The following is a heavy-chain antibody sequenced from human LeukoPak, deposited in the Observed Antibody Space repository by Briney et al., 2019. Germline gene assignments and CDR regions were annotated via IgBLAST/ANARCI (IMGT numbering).Heavy chain of an antibody. CDR2: IYPNNGAT. D-gene: IGHD2-2*01. J-gene: IGHJ4*02. CDR1: GYTLTELS. Sequence: RASVKVSCKVSGYTLTELSMHWVRQAPGKGLEWMGRIYPNNGATNYAQKFQGRVTMTSDPSLSAAYLELTRLTSDDTAVYYCAKAPPVGPTTSPDSWGQGTLVIVSS. V-gene: IGHV1-2*06. CDR3: AKAPPVGPTTSPDS.